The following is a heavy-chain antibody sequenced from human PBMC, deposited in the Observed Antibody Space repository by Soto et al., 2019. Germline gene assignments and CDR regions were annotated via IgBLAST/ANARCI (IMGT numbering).Heavy chain of an antibody. D-gene: IGHD3-22*01. Sequence: QVQLVQSGAEVQKPGSSVKVSCKASGGTFSSYAISWVRQAPGQGLEWMGGIIPIFGTANYAQKFQGRVKITADESTSTAYMELSSLRSEDTAVYYCARDDGLYYYDSSGYYYYFDYWGQGTLVTVSS. CDR3: ARDDGLYYYDSSGYYYYFDY. CDR2: IIPIFGTA. V-gene: IGHV1-69*01. J-gene: IGHJ4*02. CDR1: GGTFSSYA.